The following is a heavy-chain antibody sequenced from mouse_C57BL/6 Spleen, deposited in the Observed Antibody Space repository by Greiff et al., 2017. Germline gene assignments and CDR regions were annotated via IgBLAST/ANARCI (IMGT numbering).Heavy chain of an antibody. V-gene: IGHV1-81*01. CDR2: IYPRSGNT. CDR3: ARGGLGRNYFDY. D-gene: IGHD4-1*01. CDR1: GYTFTSYG. Sequence: VQLQQSGAELARPGASVKLSCKASGYTFTSYGISWVKQRTGQGLEWIGEIYPRSGNTYYNEKFKGKATLTADKSSSTAYMELRSLTSEDSAVYFCARGGLGRNYFDYWGQGTTLTVSS. J-gene: IGHJ2*01.